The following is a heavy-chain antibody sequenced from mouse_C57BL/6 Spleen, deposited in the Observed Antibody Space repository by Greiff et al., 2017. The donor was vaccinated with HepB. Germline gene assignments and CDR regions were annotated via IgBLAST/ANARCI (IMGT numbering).Heavy chain of an antibody. J-gene: IGHJ3*01. Sequence: VQLQQSGAELVKPGASVKISCKASGYAFSSYWMNWVKQRPGKGLEWIGQIYPGDGDTNYNGKFKGKATLTADKSASTAYMQLSSLTSEDSAVYFCAPFITPEGFAYWGQGTLVTVSA. CDR2: IYPGDGDT. V-gene: IGHV1-80*01. D-gene: IGHD1-1*01. CDR1: GYAFSSYW. CDR3: APFITPEGFAY.